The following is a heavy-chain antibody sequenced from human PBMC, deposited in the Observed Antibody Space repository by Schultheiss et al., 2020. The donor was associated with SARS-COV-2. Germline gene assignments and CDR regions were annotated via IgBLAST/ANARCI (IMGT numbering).Heavy chain of an antibody. V-gene: IGHV3-NL1*01. Sequence: GGSLRLSCAASGFTFSSYGMHWVRQAPGKGLEWVSVVYSSGSAYYADSVKGRFTISRDNSKNTVYLQMNSLRAEDTAVYYCARDYDWFDPWGQGTLVTVSS. J-gene: IGHJ5*02. CDR1: GFTFSSYG. CDR2: VYSSGSA. CDR3: ARDYDWFDP. D-gene: IGHD2-2*01.